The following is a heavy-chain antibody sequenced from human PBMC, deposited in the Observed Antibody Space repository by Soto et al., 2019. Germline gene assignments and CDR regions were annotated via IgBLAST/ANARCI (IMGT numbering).Heavy chain of an antibody. CDR1: GFTFSSYW. Sequence: GGSLRLSCAASGFTFSSYWMHWVRQAPGKGLVWVSRITIDGSSTTYADSVKGRFTISRDNAKNTLYLQMNSLRAEDTAVYYCARDFDDLGVHTLDYWGQGTLVTVSS. CDR2: ITIDGSST. V-gene: IGHV3-74*01. J-gene: IGHJ4*02. D-gene: IGHD3-16*01. CDR3: ARDFDDLGVHTLDY.